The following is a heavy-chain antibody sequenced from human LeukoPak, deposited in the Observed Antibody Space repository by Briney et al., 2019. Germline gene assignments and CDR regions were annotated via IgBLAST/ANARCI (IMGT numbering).Heavy chain of an antibody. J-gene: IGHJ5*02. CDR3: ARDRGSSGWYGWWFDP. CDR2: INHSGST. CDR1: GGSFSGYY. Sequence: PSETLSLTCAVYGGSFSGYYWSWIRQPPGKGLEWIGEINHSGSTNYNPSLKSRVTISVDTSKNQFSLKLSSVTAADTAVYYCARDRGSSGWYGWWFDPWGQGTLVTVSS. D-gene: IGHD6-19*01. V-gene: IGHV4-34*01.